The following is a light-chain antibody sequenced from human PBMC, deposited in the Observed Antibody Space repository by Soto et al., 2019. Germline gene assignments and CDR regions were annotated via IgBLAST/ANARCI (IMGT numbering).Light chain of an antibody. CDR1: QSVTNN. CDR2: GVS. Sequence: EIVMTQSPATLSVSPGERATLSCRASQSVTNNWLAWYQQKPGQAPRLLIYGVSTRATGIPARFSGSGSGAEFTLTISSLQSEDFAVYYCQQYMSSVTFGQGTKVEIK. V-gene: IGKV3-15*01. CDR3: QQYMSSVT. J-gene: IGKJ1*01.